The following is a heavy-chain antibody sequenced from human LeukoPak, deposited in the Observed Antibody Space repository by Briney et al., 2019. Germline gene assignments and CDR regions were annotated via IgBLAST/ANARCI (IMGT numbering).Heavy chain of an antibody. CDR3: ARTYDFGRGPPGDAFDN. Sequence: PGGSLRLSCAASEFTFSTYCMHWVRQAPGKGLVWVSRINSDETNTDYADSVKGRFTISRDNAKNTLYMQMNSLRVDDTAVYYCARTYDFGRGPPGDAFDNWGPGTWVIVSS. D-gene: IGHD3-3*01. V-gene: IGHV3-74*01. CDR2: INSDETNT. CDR1: EFTFSTYC. J-gene: IGHJ3*02.